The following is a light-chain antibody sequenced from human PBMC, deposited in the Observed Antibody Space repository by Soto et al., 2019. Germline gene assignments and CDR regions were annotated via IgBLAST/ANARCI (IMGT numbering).Light chain of an antibody. CDR1: QSVSSSY. J-gene: IGKJ1*01. Sequence: EIVLTQSPGTLSLSPGERATLSCRASQSVSSSYLAWYQQKPGQAPRLLIYGASSRATGIPDRFGGSGSGTDFTLTISRLEPEDFAVYYYQQYGNSPTWTFGQGTKVEIK. CDR2: GAS. CDR3: QQYGNSPTWT. V-gene: IGKV3-20*01.